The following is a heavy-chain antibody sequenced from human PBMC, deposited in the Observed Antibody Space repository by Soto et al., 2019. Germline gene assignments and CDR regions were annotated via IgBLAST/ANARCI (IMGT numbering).Heavy chain of an antibody. CDR1: GAYIITGDFY. V-gene: IGHV4-39*01. J-gene: IGHJ6*02. CDR3: ARHLAGSRSYVYNGMDV. D-gene: IGHD3-10*01. Sequence: SETLSLTCTVSGAYIITGDFYWAWIRQSPGTGLEWMGSMYIGRDTYFNPPLKSRLTISADTSKNQLSLKLGSATATDTAVYYCARHLAGSRSYVYNGMDVWGQGTTVTVSS. CDR2: MYIGRDT.